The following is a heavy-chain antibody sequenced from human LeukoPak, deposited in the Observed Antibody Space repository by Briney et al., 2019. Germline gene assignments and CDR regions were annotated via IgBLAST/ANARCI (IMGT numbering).Heavy chain of an antibody. CDR3: ARRLRYSSSWVDY. CDR1: GFTFNIYE. Sequence: GGSLRLSCAASGFTFNIYEMNWVRQAPGKGLEWVSYISSSGSNIYYADSVKGRFTISRDNAKNSLYLQMNSLRAEDTALYYCARRLRYSSSWVDYWGQGTLVTVSS. CDR2: ISSSGSNI. J-gene: IGHJ4*02. V-gene: IGHV3-48*03. D-gene: IGHD6-13*01.